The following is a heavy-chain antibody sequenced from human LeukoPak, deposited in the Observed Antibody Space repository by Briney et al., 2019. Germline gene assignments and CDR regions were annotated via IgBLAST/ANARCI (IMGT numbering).Heavy chain of an antibody. CDR3: ARDGGNSPDYYYYGMDV. J-gene: IGHJ6*02. CDR1: GYTFTSYG. CDR2: ISAYNGNT. Sequence: ASVKVSCKASGYTFTSYGISWVRQAPGQGLEWMGWISAYNGNTNYAQKLQGRVTMTTDTSTSTAYMELRSLRYDDTAVYYCARDGGNSPDYYYYGMDVWGQGTTVTVSS. D-gene: IGHD2-21*02. V-gene: IGHV1-18*01.